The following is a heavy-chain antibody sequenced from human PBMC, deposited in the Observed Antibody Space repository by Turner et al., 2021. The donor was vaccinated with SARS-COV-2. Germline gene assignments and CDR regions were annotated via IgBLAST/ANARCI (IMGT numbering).Heavy chain of an antibody. CDR3: ACGYYSRGDY. J-gene: IGHJ4*02. V-gene: IGHV4-39*01. Sequence: QLQLQESGPGLVKPSETLSLTCTVSGGSISSTSYYWGWIRQPPGKGLEWIGSIYYSWSTYYNPSLKSRVTISADTTKNQFSLKLSSVTAADTAVYYCACGYYSRGDYWGQGTLVTVSS. CDR2: IYYSWST. D-gene: IGHD3-3*01. CDR1: GGSISSTSYY.